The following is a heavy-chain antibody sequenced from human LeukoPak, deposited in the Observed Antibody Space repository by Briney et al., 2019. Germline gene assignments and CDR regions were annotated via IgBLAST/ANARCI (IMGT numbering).Heavy chain of an antibody. Sequence: GGSLRLSCAASGFTFSSYAMHWVRQAPGKGLEWVAVISNDGSNKEYTDSVKGRFTVSRDDSKNTLYLQMNSLRAEDTAVYYCAKDGGLWVSAHWGDSWGRGTLVTVSS. CDR2: ISNDGSNK. CDR1: GFTFSSYA. V-gene: IGHV3-30*04. J-gene: IGHJ4*02. CDR3: AKDGGLWVSAHWGDS. D-gene: IGHD7-27*01.